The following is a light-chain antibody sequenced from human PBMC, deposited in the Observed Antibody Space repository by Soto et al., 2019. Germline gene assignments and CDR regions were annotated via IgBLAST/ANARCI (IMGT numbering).Light chain of an antibody. V-gene: IGKV1-39*01. CDR1: QSISSN. Sequence: DIQMTQSASSLSASVGDRVTITCRASQSISSNLNWHQQKPGKAPKVLIYAASSLQSGVPSRFSRSGSGTDFTLTISSLQPDDFATYYCQQSYSIPYTFGQGTKLEIK. J-gene: IGKJ2*01. CDR3: QQSYSIPYT. CDR2: AAS.